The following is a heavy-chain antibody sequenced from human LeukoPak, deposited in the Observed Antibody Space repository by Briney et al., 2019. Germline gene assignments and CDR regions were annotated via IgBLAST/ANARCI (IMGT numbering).Heavy chain of an antibody. CDR3: ARGAYDFWSGYSLYFDY. J-gene: IGHJ4*02. Sequence: PGGSLRLSCAASGFTFSSYWMSWVRQAPGKGLEWVASIKQDGSEKYYVDSVKGRFTISRDNAKNSLYLQTNSLRAEDTAVYYCARGAYDFWSGYSLYFDYWGQGTLVTVSS. D-gene: IGHD3-3*01. CDR2: IKQDGSEK. V-gene: IGHV3-7*01. CDR1: GFTFSSYW.